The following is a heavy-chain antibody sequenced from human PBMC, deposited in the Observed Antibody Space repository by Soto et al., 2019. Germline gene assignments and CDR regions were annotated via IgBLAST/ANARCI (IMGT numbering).Heavy chain of an antibody. V-gene: IGHV1-18*01. J-gene: IGHJ4*02. CDR2: ISEHNGNT. D-gene: IGHD1-1*01. Sequence: QVHLVQSGAEVKKPGASVKVSCKGSGYTFTSYGITWVRQAPGQGLEWMGWISEHNGNTDYAQKLQGRVTVTRDTSTSTAYMELRSLRSDVPAVYYCARGRYGDYWGQGALVTVSS. CDR3: ARGRYGDY. CDR1: GYTFTSYG.